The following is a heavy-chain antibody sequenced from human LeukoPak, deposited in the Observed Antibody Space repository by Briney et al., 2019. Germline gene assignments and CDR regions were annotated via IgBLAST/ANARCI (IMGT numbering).Heavy chain of an antibody. D-gene: IGHD6-6*01. J-gene: IGHJ2*01. CDR3: ARVEWGSVAALDDWCFDL. CDR1: DFSISNPYY. Sequence: RSSETLSLTCAVSDFSISNPYYWGWVRQPPGKGLEWIGNIYHSRNTYYNPSLKSRVTISVDTSKNQFSLRLNSVTAADTAVYYCARVEWGSVAALDDWCFDLWGRGALVAVSS. V-gene: IGHV4-38-2*01. CDR2: IYHSRNT.